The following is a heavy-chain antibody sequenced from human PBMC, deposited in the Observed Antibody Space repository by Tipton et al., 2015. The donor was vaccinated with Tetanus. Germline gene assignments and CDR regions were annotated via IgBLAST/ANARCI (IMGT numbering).Heavy chain of an antibody. CDR2: ISGSGDTT. D-gene: IGHD3-3*01. CDR1: GFTFSSYA. V-gene: IGHV3-23*01. CDR3: ARDFEWSFDY. Sequence: SLRLSCSASGFTFSSYAMSWVRQAPGKGLGWVSTISGSGDTTYYADSVKGRFTISRDNSKNSLYLQMNSLRVEDTAVYYCARDFEWSFDYWGQGTLVTVSS. J-gene: IGHJ4*02.